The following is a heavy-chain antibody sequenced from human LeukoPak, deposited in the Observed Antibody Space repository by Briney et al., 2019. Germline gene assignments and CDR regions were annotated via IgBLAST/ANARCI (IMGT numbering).Heavy chain of an antibody. Sequence: ASVKVSCKASGYTFTSYYMHWVRQAPGQGLEWMGIINPNGGSTTYAQKFQGRVTMTRETSTSTVYMELSGLRSEDTAVYYCAILRYNWNNLDPWGQGTLVTVSS. D-gene: IGHD1-1*01. V-gene: IGHV1-46*01. CDR3: AILRYNWNNLDP. CDR2: INPNGGST. J-gene: IGHJ5*02. CDR1: GYTFTSYY.